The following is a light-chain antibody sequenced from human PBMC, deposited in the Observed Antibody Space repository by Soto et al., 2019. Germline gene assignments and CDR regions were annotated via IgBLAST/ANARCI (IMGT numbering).Light chain of an antibody. V-gene: IGKV3-20*01. J-gene: IGKJ2*01. CDR3: QQYGSSPFT. CDR2: GAS. CDR1: QSVRNNY. Sequence: EIVLTQSPGTLSLSPGERATLSCRASQSVRNNYLAWYQQKPGQGPRLLIYGASSRATGIPDRFSGSGSGTDFNITSSRLEPEGFSVYYCQQYGSSPFTFGQGTNLEIK.